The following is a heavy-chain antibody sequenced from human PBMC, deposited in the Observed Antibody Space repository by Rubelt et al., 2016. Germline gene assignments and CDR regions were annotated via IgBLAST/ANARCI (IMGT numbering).Heavy chain of an antibody. D-gene: IGHD3-22*01. V-gene: IGHV4-34*01. J-gene: IGHJ4*02. Sequence: QVQLQQWGAGLLKPSETLSLTCAVYGGSFSGYYWSWIRQPPGKGLEWIGEINHSGSINYNPSLKSRVTIAVDTSKNQFSLKLSSVTAADTAVYYCARGKEGLGVTMMDYWGQGTLVTVSS. CDR2: INHSGSI. CDR1: GGSFSGYY. CDR3: ARGKEGLGVTMMDY.